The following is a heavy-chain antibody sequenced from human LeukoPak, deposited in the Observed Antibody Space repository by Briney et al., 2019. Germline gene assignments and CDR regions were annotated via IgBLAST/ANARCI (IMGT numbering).Heavy chain of an antibody. CDR2: ISSSSNNI. CDR1: GFTFNTYT. Sequence: PGGSLRLSCAVSGFTFNTYTMNWVRQAPGKGLEWVSSISSSSNNIYYADSVKGRFTISRDNAKNSLYLQMNSLRAEDTAVYYCTSPSGGSWSLAYYYYYMDVWGKGTTVTVSS. CDR3: TSPSGGSWSLAYYYYYMDV. D-gene: IGHD6-13*01. V-gene: IGHV3-21*01. J-gene: IGHJ6*03.